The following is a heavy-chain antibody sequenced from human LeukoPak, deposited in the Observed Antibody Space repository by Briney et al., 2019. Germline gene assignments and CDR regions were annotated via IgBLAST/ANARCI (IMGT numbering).Heavy chain of an antibody. V-gene: IGHV4-34*01. CDR2: INHSGST. CDR3: ARRVGYCSGGSCYSIDY. CDR1: GGSFSGYY. Sequence: SETLSLTCAVYGGSFSGYYWSWVRQPPGKGLEWIGEINHSGSTNYSPSHKSRVTISVDTSKNQFSLKLSSVTAADTAVYYCARRVGYCSGGSCYSIDYWGQGTLVTVSS. D-gene: IGHD2-15*01. J-gene: IGHJ4*02.